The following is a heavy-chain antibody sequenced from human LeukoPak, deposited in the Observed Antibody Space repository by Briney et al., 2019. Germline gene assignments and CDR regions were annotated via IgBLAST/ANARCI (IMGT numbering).Heavy chain of an antibody. Sequence: SETLSLTCTVSGDSVSSSICYWGWIRQPPGKGLEWIGNIYYGGNTYYNPSLKSRVTISVDTSKNQFSLKLSSVTAADTAVYYCARDTPFDYWGQGTLVTVSS. J-gene: IGHJ4*02. CDR3: ARDTPFDY. CDR1: GDSVSSSICY. V-gene: IGHV4-39*07. CDR2: IYYGGNT.